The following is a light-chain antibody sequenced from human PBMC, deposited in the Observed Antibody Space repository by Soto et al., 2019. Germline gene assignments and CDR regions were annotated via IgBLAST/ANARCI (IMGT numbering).Light chain of an antibody. CDR2: GAS. CDR1: QSISRY. J-gene: IGKJ5*01. Sequence: IVLTQSPGTLSLSPMASPTLSCKASQSISRYLAWYQQKPGQGPRLLIYGASSRATGTPDRFSGSGSGTEFTLTISSLQSEDFAVYYCQQYNNWPPITFGQGTRL. CDR3: QQYNNWPPIT. V-gene: IGKV3D-15*01.